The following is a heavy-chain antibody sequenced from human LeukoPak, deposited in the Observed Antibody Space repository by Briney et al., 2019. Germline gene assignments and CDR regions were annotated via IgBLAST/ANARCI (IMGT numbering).Heavy chain of an antibody. CDR3: TARTWLPEVYYYYYGMDV. V-gene: IGHV3-15*07. D-gene: IGHD3-22*01. CDR2: IKSKTDGGTT. CDR1: GFTFSNAW. Sequence: GGSLRLSCAASGFTFSNAWMNWVRQAPGKGLEWVGRIKSKTDGGTTDYAAPVKGRFTISRDDSKSTLYLQMNSLKTEDTAVYYCTARTWLPEVYYYYYGMDVWGQGTTVTVSS. J-gene: IGHJ6*02.